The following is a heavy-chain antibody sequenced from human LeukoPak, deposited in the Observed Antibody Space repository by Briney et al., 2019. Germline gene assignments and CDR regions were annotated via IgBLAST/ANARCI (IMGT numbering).Heavy chain of an antibody. V-gene: IGHV3-30*03. J-gene: IGHJ6*03. CDR1: GFTFSSYG. CDR3: ARIQYYGSGNKKYYMDV. Sequence: GRSLRLSCAASGFTFSSYGMHWVRQAPGKGLEWVAVISYDGSNKYYADSVKGRFTVSRDNAKNSLYLQMNSLRAEDTAVYYCARIQYYGSGNKKYYMDVWGKGTTVTVSS. CDR2: ISYDGSNK. D-gene: IGHD3-10*01.